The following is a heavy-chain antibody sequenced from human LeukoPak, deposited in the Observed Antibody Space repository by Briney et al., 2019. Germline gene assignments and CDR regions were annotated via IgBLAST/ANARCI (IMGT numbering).Heavy chain of an antibody. V-gene: IGHV1-69*01. Sequence: ASVKVSCKASGGTFSSYAISWVRQAPGQGLEWMGGIIPIFGTANYAQKFQGRVTITADESTSTAYMELSSLRSEDTAVYYCARDCRLRYFDWLNWFDPWGQGTLVTVSS. CDR1: GGTFSSYA. CDR2: IIPIFGTA. D-gene: IGHD3-9*01. J-gene: IGHJ5*02. CDR3: ARDCRLRYFDWLNWFDP.